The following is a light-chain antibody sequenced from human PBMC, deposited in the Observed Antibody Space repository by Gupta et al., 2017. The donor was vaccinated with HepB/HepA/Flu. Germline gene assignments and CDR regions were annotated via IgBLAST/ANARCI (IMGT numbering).Light chain of an antibody. CDR1: QTIAMF. Sequence: DIQMIQSPSSLSASVGDTVTLACRASQTIAMFVNWFQQKPGQAPKLLIYNAAILQSGVPSRFSGSGSGTDFTLTISGLQPEDFGTYYCQQSYSPRPFTFGPGTKVDIK. CDR3: QQSYSPRPFT. CDR2: NAA. V-gene: IGKV1-39*01. J-gene: IGKJ3*01.